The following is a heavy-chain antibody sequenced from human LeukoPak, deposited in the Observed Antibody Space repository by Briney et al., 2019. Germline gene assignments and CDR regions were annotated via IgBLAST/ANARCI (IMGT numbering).Heavy chain of an antibody. J-gene: IGHJ3*02. D-gene: IGHD4-23*01. CDR2: ISYDGSNK. CDR1: GFTFSSYG. V-gene: IGHV3-30*18. Sequence: GGSLRLSCAASGFTFSSYGMHWVRQAPGKGLEWVAVISYDGSNKYYADYVKGRFTISRDNSKNTLYLQMNSLRAEDTAVYYCVKVGGLRWYHAFDIWGQGTMVTVSS. CDR3: VKVGGLRWYHAFDI.